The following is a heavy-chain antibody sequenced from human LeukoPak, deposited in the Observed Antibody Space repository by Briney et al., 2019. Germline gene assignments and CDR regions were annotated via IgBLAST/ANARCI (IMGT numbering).Heavy chain of an antibody. CDR2: INHSGST. CDR1: GGSFSGYY. V-gene: IGHV4-34*01. Sequence: SETLSLTCAVYGGSFSGYYWSWIRQPPGKGLEWIGEINHSGSTNYNPSLKSRVTISVDTSKNQFSLKLSSVTAADTAVYYCARGGTYCSNTSCYIPRYYYGMDVWGQGTTVTVSS. CDR3: ARGGTYCSNTSCYIPRYYYGMDV. D-gene: IGHD2-2*02. J-gene: IGHJ6*02.